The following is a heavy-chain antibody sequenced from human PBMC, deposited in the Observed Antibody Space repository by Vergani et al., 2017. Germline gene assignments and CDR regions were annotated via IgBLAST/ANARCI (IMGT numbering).Heavy chain of an antibody. D-gene: IGHD2-2*02. V-gene: IGHV3-30*04. Sequence: QVQLVESGGGVVQPGRSLRLSCAASGFTFSSYAMHWVRQAPGKGLEWGAVISYDGSNKYYADSVKGRFTISRDKSKNTLYLQMNSLRAEDTAVYYCARDPWSSTSCFTYFDYWGQGTLVTVSS. J-gene: IGHJ4*02. CDR2: ISYDGSNK. CDR1: GFTFSSYA. CDR3: ARDPWSSTSCFTYFDY.